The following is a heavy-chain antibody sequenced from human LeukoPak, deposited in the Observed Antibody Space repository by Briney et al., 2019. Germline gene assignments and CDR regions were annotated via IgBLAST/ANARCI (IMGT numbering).Heavy chain of an antibody. V-gene: IGHV4-39*07. J-gene: IGHJ3*02. CDR3: ARVLSNVQHPDDAFDI. D-gene: IGHD1-14*01. Sequence: SETLSLTCTVSGGSISSSSYYWGWIRQPPGKGLEWIGEINHSGSTNYNPSLKSRVTISVDTSKNQFSLKLSSVTAADTAVYYCARVLSNVQHPDDAFDIWGQGTMVTVSS. CDR1: GGSISSSSYY. CDR2: INHSGST.